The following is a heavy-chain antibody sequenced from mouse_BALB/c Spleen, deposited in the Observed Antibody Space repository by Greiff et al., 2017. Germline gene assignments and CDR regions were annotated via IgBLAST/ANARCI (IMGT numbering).Heavy chain of an antibody. J-gene: IGHJ2*01. CDR3: AREGGYYLDY. CDR1: GFTFSSYG. Sequence: EVQRVESGGGLVQPGGSLKLSCAASGFTFSSYGMSWVRQTPDKRLELVATINSNGGSTYYPDSVKGRFTISRDNAKNTLYLQMSSLKSEDTAMYYCAREGGYYLDYWGQGTTLTVSS. V-gene: IGHV5-6-3*01. CDR2: INSNGGST.